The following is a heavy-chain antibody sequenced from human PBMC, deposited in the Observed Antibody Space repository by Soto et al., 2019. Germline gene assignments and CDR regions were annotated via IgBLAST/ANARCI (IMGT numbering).Heavy chain of an antibody. D-gene: IGHD4-4*01. CDR3: ARVSMSKVSWGFDT. CDR1: GDSITSNH. Sequence: SETLSLTCAVSGDSITSNHWNWIRQPPGRGLEWIGYIYNSGTTKYNPSLKSRVIISVDTSKNQLSLKLSSVTAADTAVYYCARVSMSKVSWGFDTWGQGTLVTVSS. J-gene: IGHJ5*02. CDR2: IYNSGTT. V-gene: IGHV4-59*01.